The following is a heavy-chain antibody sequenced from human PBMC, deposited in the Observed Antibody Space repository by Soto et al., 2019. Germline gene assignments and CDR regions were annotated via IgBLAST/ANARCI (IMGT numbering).Heavy chain of an antibody. CDR1: GGSISSGDYY. Sequence: SETLSLXCTVSGGSISSGDYYXXXXRQPPGKCLDWIGXXYYSGSTXXXXXLKXXVNXXVDTSKNQFSLKLSSVTAADTAVYYCARGGQLWAKNGGFDIWG. V-gene: IGHV4-30-4*01. D-gene: IGHD5-18*01. CDR2: XYYSGST. J-gene: IGHJ3*02. CDR3: ARGGQLWAKNGGFDI.